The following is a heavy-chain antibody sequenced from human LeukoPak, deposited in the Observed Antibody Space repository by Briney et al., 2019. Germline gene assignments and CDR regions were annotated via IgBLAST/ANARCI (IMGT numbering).Heavy chain of an antibody. Sequence: SVKVSCKASGGTFSSYAISWVRQAPGQGLEWMGGIIPIFGTANYAQKFQGRVTITTDESTSTAYMELSRLRSEARAVNNWAGTSMVRGPLNYYNYTEAWGKGTT. J-gene: IGHJ6*03. V-gene: IGHV1-69*05. CDR2: IIPIFGTA. CDR1: GGTFSSYA. D-gene: IGHD3-10*01. CDR3: AGTSMVRGPLNYYNYTEA.